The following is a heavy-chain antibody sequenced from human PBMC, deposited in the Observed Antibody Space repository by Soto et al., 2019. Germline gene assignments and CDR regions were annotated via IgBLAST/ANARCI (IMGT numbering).Heavy chain of an antibody. V-gene: IGHV4-34*01. CDR3: ARGTLTTVTTGLNYGMDV. CDR1: GGSFSGYY. CDR2: INHSGST. J-gene: IGHJ6*02. D-gene: IGHD4-17*01. Sequence: SETLSLTCAVYGGSFSGYYWSWIRQPPGKGLEWIGEINHSGSTNYNPSLKSRVTISVDTSKNQFSLKLSSVTAADTAVYYCARGTLTTVTTGLNYGMDVWGQGTTVTVS.